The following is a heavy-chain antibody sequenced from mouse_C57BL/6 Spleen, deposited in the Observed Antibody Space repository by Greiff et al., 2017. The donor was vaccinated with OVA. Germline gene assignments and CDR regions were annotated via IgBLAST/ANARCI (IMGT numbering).Heavy chain of an antibody. J-gene: IGHJ2*01. Sequence: EVKVEESGGGLVQPGGSLSLSCAASGFTFTDYYMSWVRQPPGKALEWLGFIRNKANGYTTEYSASVKGRFTISRDNSQSILYLQMNALRAEDSATYYCARYVYYDLDYWGQGTTLTVSS. V-gene: IGHV7-3*01. CDR1: GFTFTDYY. CDR3: ARYVYYDLDY. CDR2: IRNKANGYTT. D-gene: IGHD2-4*01.